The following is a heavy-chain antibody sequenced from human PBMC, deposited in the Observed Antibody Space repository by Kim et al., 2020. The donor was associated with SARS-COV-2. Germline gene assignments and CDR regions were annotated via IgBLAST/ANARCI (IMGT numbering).Heavy chain of an antibody. CDR1: GGSFNNYY. CDR2: IYYTGST. CDR3: ARGSGNFGFDV. V-gene: IGHV4-59*13. J-gene: IGHJ6*02. Sequence: SETLSLTCTVSGGSFNNYYWSWIRQPPGKGPEWIGQIYYTGSTKYKSSLQSRVTISVDTSKRQFSLRLNSLSSAYTAVYYCARGSGNFGFDVWGQGT.